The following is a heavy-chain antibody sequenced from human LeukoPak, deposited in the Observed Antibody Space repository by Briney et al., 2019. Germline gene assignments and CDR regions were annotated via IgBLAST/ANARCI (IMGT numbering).Heavy chain of an antibody. D-gene: IGHD6-13*01. CDR1: GFTSSSYA. V-gene: IGHV3-23*01. CDR2: ISGSGGNT. CDR3: AKVAGVGSSWYNDAFDI. J-gene: IGHJ3*02. Sequence: PRGSLRLSRADSGFTSSSYAMSWVPPAPRKGVEWVSAISGSGGNTYYADSVKGRFTISRDNSKNTLYLQMNSLRAEDTAVYYCAKVAGVGSSWYNDAFDIWGQGTMVTVSS.